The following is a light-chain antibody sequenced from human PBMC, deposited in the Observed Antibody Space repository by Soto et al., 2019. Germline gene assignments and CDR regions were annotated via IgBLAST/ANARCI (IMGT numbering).Light chain of an antibody. CDR1: QSISSW. V-gene: IGKV1-5*03. CDR2: KAS. CDR3: QHYNSYSEA. Sequence: DIQMTQSPSTLSASVGERVTITCRASQSISSWLAWYQQKPGRAPKVLIYKASTLKSGVPSRFSGSGSGTEFTLTISSLQPDDFATYYCQHYNSYSEAFGQGTKVDIK. J-gene: IGKJ1*01.